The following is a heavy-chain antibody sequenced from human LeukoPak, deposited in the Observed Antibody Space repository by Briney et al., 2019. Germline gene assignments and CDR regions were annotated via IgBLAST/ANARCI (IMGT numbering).Heavy chain of an antibody. J-gene: IGHJ6*02. D-gene: IGHD4-17*01. CDR1: GYTFTGYY. Sequence: ASVKVSCKASGYTFTGYYMHWVRQAPGQGLEWMGRINPNSGGTNYAQKFQGRVTMTRDTSISTAYMELSRLRSDDTAVYYCAREGAMDYGDYYYYYGMDVWGQGTTVTVSS. CDR2: INPNSGGT. V-gene: IGHV1-2*06. CDR3: AREGAMDYGDYYYYYGMDV.